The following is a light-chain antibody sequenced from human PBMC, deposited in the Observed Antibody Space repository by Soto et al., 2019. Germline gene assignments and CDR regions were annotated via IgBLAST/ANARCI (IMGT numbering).Light chain of an antibody. CDR1: SSDIGDYDY. V-gene: IGLV2-14*03. Sequence: QSALTQPASVSGSPGQSITISCTGTSSDIGDYDYVSWYQQLPGKAPKLLIFDVTHRPSGVSDRFSGSKSGNMASLTISGVRPEDEADYYCCSYTDIALDVVFGGGTKLTVL. J-gene: IGLJ2*01. CDR3: CSYTDIALDVV. CDR2: DVT.